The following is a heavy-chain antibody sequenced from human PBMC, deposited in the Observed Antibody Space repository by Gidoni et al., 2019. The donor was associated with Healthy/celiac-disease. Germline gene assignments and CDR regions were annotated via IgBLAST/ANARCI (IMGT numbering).Heavy chain of an antibody. Sequence: QVQLVQSGAEVKKPGASVKVSCKASGYTFTSSDMHWVRQAPGHRLEWMGWINAGNGNTKYSQKFQGRVTITRDTSASTAYMELSSLRSEDTAVYYCARVPLKYYGSGRSPFDIWGQGTMVTVSS. D-gene: IGHD3-10*01. J-gene: IGHJ3*02. CDR2: INAGNGNT. CDR1: GYTFTSSD. V-gene: IGHV1-3*01. CDR3: ARVPLKYYGSGRSPFDI.